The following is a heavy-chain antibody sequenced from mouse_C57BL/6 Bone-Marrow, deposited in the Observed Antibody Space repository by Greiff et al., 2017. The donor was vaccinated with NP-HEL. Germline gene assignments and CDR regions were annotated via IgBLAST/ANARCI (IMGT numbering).Heavy chain of an antibody. Sequence: DVQLQESGPGMVKPSQSLSLTCTVTGYSITSGYDWHWIRHFPGNKLEWMGYISYSGSTNYNPSLKSRIFITHDTSKNHFFLKLNSVTTEDTATYYCARGTYYYAMDYWGQGTSVTVSS. V-gene: IGHV3-1*01. D-gene: IGHD5-1*01. CDR1: GYSITSGYD. J-gene: IGHJ4*01. CDR3: ARGTYYYAMDY. CDR2: ISYSGST.